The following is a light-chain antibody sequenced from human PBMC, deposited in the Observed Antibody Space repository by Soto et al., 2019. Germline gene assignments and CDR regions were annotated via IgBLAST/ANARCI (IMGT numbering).Light chain of an antibody. V-gene: IGKV1-9*01. CDR2: IAS. J-gene: IGKJ5*01. CDR3: QQLDSMPIT. Sequence: DIQRTQSRSTVPASXXDRVXITFLASQGIRSYLAWYQQKPGEAPKXXISIASILQSGVPSRFSGSGSGTDFVLTISSLQPEDSATYYCQQLDSMPITFGQGTRLEIK. CDR1: QGIRSY.